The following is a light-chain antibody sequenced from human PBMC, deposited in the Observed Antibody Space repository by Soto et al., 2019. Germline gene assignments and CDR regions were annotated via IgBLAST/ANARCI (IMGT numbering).Light chain of an antibody. CDR3: SSYTSSNTVV. J-gene: IGLJ3*02. V-gene: IGLV2-14*01. CDR1: SSDVGGYTS. Sequence: QSALTQPASVSGSPGQSITISCTGTSSDVGGYTSVSWYQQHPDKAPKLMIFDVSNRPSGVSNRFSGSKSGNTASLTISGLQAEDEADYYCSSYTSSNTVVFGGGTKLTVL. CDR2: DVS.